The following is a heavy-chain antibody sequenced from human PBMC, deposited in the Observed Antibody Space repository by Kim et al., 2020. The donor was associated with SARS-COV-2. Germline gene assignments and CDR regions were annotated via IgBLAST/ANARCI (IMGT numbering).Heavy chain of an antibody. V-gene: IGHV3-74*01. CDR1: GLTFSNYW. CDR3: CAHSGYFDY. J-gene: IGHJ4*01. CDR2: LRSNAGDT. Sequence: GGSLRLSCAASGLTFSNYWMHWVRLGPGKGLVWVSRLRSNAGDTRSAYAVNGRFTFSSYNAENKLTLYLQRHSLEATATSVYSCCAHSGYFDYGG. D-gene: IGHD2-21*01.